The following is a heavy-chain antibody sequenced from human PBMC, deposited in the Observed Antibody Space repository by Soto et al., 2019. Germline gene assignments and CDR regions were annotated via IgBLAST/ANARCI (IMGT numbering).Heavy chain of an antibody. CDR3: GRDGALGDTAVVDS. V-gene: IGHV3-33*01. CDR1: GFTFSTYG. J-gene: IGHJ4*02. CDR2: IWYDGSNK. Sequence: QVQLVESGGGVVQPGKSLRLSCTASGFTFSTYGMHWVRQAPGKGLEWVAVIWYDGSNKYHGDSLKGRFTISRDNSKNTLYLQRKNLRAEDTAVYYCGRDGALGDTAVVDSWGQGTLVTVSS. D-gene: IGHD5-18*01.